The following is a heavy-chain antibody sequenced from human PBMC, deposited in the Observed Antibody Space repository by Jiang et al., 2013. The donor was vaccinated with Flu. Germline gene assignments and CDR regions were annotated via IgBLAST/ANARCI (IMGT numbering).Heavy chain of an antibody. Sequence: VKPTQTLTLTCTVSGFSLSDPTMGVGWIRQPPGKALQLLAHIFSKDEKSYSTSLRRRLTISKDTSKSLVVLTMTTLDRTDTATYYCARMRYECGGDCYWTFDFWGQGTPVTVS. CDR1: GFSLSDPTMG. CDR3: ARMRYECGGDCYWTFDF. J-gene: IGHJ4*02. D-gene: IGHD2-21*02. V-gene: IGHV2-26*01. CDR2: IFSKDEK.